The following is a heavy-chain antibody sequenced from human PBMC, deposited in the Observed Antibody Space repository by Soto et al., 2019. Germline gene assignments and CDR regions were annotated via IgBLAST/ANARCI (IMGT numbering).Heavy chain of an antibody. J-gene: IGHJ4*02. CDR3: ARGGLRYFDWLSKFDY. CDR2: MNPNSGNT. V-gene: IGHV1-8*01. CDR1: GYTFTSYD. D-gene: IGHD3-9*01. Sequence: QVQLVQSGAEVKKPGASVKVSCKASGYTFTSYDNNWVRQATGQGLEWMGWMNPNSGNTGYAQKFQGRVTMTRNTSISTAYMELSRLRSEDTAVYYCARGGLRYFDWLSKFDYWGQGTLVTVSS.